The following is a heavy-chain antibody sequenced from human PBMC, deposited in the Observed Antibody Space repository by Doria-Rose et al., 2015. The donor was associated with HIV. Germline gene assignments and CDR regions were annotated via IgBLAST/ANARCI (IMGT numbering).Heavy chain of an antibody. J-gene: IGHJ5*02. D-gene: IGHD6-25*01. Sequence: QVQLQESGPGLVKPSETLSLTCTVSGGSVASGTPYWDWIRPTPGKGLEWMCTIYYSEITYYKPSLRGRVTISLHTSKNQYSLKLISVTAADTGVYYCAKQAVNWFDPWGQGTLVTVSS. CDR2: IYYSEIT. V-gene: IGHV4-39*01. CDR3: AKQAVNWFDP. CDR1: GGSVASGTPY.